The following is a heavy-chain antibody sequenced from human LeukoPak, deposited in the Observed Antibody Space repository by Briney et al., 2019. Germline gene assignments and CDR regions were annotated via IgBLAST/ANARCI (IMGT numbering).Heavy chain of an antibody. CDR3: AREDIVVVPAAIQYYYYYGMDV. CDR2: IKQDGSEK. CDR1: GFTFSSYW. D-gene: IGHD2-2*01. V-gene: IGHV3-7*01. J-gene: IGHJ6*02. Sequence: GGSLRLSCAASGFTFSSYWMSWVRQAPGKGLEWVANIKQDGSEKYYVDSVKGQFTISRDNAKNSLYLQMNSLRAEDTAVYYCAREDIVVVPAAIQYYYYYGMDVWGQGTTVTVSS.